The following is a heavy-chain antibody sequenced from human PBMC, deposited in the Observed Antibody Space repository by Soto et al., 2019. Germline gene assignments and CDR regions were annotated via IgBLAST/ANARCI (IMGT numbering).Heavy chain of an antibody. V-gene: IGHV1-18*01. J-gene: IGHJ4*02. D-gene: IGHD3-22*01. Sequence: GASVKVSCKASGYTFTSYGISWVRPAPGQGLEWMGWISAYNGNTNYAQKLQGRVTMTTDTSTSTAYMELRSLRAEDTAIFYCAKRDYYETSDFYPLFDYWGQGTLVTVSS. CDR2: ISAYNGNT. CDR1: GYTFTSYG. CDR3: AKRDYYETSDFYPLFDY.